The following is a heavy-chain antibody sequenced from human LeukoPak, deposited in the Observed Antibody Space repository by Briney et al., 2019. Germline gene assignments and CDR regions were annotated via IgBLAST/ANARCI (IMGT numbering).Heavy chain of an antibody. D-gene: IGHD4-11*01. CDR3: ARHDFYSNYPHNWFDP. V-gene: IGHV4-38-2*01. CDR1: GYSISSGYY. Sequence: PSETLSLTCAVSGYSISSGYYWGWIRQPPGKGLEWIGSFYHSGNSYYNPSLKRRVSISVDTSKNQFSLKLSSVTAEDTALYYCARHDFYSNYPHNWFDPWGQGTLVTVSS. J-gene: IGHJ5*02. CDR2: FYHSGNS.